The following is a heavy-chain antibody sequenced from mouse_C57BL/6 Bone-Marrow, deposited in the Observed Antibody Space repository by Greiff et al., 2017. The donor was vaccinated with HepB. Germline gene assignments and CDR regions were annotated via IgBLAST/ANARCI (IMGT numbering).Heavy chain of an antibody. Sequence: VQLQQPGAELVKPGASVKMSCKASGYTFTSYWITWVKQRPGQGLEWIGDIYPGSGSTNYNEKFKSKATLTVDTSSSTAYMQLSSLTSEDSAVYYCARFSYYYGSRFAYWGQGTLVTVSA. CDR3: ARFSYYYGSRFAY. CDR2: IYPGSGST. J-gene: IGHJ3*01. CDR1: GYTFTSYW. V-gene: IGHV1-55*01. D-gene: IGHD1-1*01.